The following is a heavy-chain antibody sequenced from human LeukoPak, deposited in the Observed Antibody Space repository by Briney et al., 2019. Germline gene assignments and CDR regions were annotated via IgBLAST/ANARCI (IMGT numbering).Heavy chain of an antibody. CDR1: GGSISSYY. CDR2: IYYSGST. CDR3: ARVPCSSTSCPYDY. V-gene: IGHV4-59*01. Sequence: SETLSLTCTVSGGSISSYYWSWIRQPPGKGLEWIGYIYYSGSTNYNPSLKSRVTISVDTSKNQFSLKLSSVTAADTAVYYCARVPCSSTSCPYDYWGQGTLVTVSS. D-gene: IGHD2-2*01. J-gene: IGHJ4*02.